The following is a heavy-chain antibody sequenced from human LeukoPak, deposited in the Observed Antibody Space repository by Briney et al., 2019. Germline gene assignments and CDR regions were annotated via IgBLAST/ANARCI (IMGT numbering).Heavy chain of an antibody. J-gene: IGHJ4*02. CDR2: IKSNTDGGTT. CDR1: GFTFSKSW. CDR3: TTNGGYKGLADY. Sequence: PGGSLRLSCAASGFTFSKSWMGWVRQAPGKGLEWVGRIKSNTDGGTTDYAAPVKGRFTISRDDSKNTLYIQMNSLKTEDTAVYYCTTNGGYKGLADYWGQGTLVTVSS. D-gene: IGHD5-24*01. V-gene: IGHV3-15*01.